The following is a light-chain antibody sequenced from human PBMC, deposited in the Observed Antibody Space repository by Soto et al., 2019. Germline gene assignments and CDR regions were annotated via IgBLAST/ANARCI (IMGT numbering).Light chain of an antibody. V-gene: IGLV2-18*02. CDR2: EVS. CDR1: SSDVGSYNR. J-gene: IGLJ1*01. CDR3: SSYTSSSTYV. Sequence: QSVLTQPPSVSGSPGQSVAISCTGTSSDVGSYNRVSWYQQPPGTAPKVVIYEVSNRPSGVLDRFSGSKSGNAASLTISGLQAEDEADYYCSSYTSSSTYVFGTGTKVT.